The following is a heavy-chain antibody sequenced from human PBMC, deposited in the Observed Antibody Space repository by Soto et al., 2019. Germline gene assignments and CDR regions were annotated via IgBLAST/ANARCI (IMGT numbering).Heavy chain of an antibody. V-gene: IGHV4-39*01. Sequence: SETLSLTCTVSGGSISSSSYYWGWIRQPPGKGLEWIGSIYYSGSTYYNPSLKSRVTISVDTSKNQFSLKLSSVTAADTAVYYCARLEQWLVFFDYWDQGTLVTVSS. CDR3: ARLEQWLVFFDY. J-gene: IGHJ4*02. CDR1: GGSISSSSYY. CDR2: IYYSGST. D-gene: IGHD6-19*01.